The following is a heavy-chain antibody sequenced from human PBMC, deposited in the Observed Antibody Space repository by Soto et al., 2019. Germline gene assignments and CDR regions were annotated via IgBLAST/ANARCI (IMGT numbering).Heavy chain of an antibody. D-gene: IGHD5-18*01. V-gene: IGHV3-23*01. J-gene: IGHJ4*02. CDR2: ISGTGSST. CDR3: VLGRGGYNYGHI. Sequence: EVQLLESGGGLVQPGGSLRLSCATSGFTFSTYAMSWVRQAPGKGLEWVSGISGTGSSTYYADSVKGRFTISRDNSKNTLYLQMNSLRAEDTAVYYCVLGRGGYNYGHIWGQGTLVTVSS. CDR1: GFTFSTYA.